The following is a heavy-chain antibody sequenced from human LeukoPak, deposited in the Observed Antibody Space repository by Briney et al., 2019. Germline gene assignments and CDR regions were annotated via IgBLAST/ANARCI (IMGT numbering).Heavy chain of an antibody. Sequence: SETLSLTCTVSGGSISSSSYYWGWIRQPPGKGLEWIGSIYYSGSTYYNPSLKSRVTISVDTSKNQFSLKLSSVTAADTAVYYCATHQLSRVAYYYDSSGYQTPFDYWGQGTLVTVSS. J-gene: IGHJ4*02. V-gene: IGHV4-39*01. CDR3: ATHQLSRVAYYYDSSGYQTPFDY. D-gene: IGHD3-22*01. CDR2: IYYSGST. CDR1: GGSISSSSYY.